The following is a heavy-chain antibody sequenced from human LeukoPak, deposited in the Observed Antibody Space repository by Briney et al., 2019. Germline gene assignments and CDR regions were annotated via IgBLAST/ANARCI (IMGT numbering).Heavy chain of an antibody. J-gene: IGHJ4*02. Sequence: ASVKVSCKASGGTFSRLTISWVRQAPGQGLEWMGWISAYNGNTNYAQKLQGRVTMTTDTSTSTAYMELRSLRSDNTAVYYCARVWVSRDYGDGSVDYWGQGTLVTVSS. V-gene: IGHV1-18*01. CDR2: ISAYNGNT. D-gene: IGHD4-17*01. CDR3: ARVWVSRDYGDGSVDY. CDR1: GGTFSRLT.